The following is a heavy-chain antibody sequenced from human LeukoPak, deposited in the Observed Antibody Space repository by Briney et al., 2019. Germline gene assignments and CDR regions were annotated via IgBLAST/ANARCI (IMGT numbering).Heavy chain of an antibody. Sequence: SVKVSCKASGGTFSSYAISWVRQAPGQGLEWMGRIIPILGIANYAQKFQGRVTITADKSTSTAYMELSSLRSEDTAVYYCAREGGIAALNWFDPWGQGTLVTVSS. CDR3: AREGGIAALNWFDP. D-gene: IGHD6-13*01. J-gene: IGHJ5*02. CDR1: GGTFSSYA. V-gene: IGHV1-69*04. CDR2: IIPILGIA.